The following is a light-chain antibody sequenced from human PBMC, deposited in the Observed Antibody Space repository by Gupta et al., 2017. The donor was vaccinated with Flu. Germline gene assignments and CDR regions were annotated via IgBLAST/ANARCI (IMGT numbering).Light chain of an antibody. CDR3: CSYAGSSTPYV. J-gene: IGLJ1*01. CDR2: EGS. Sequence: QSALTQPAPVSGSPGQSITIPCTGTSSDVGSYNLVSWYQQHPGKAPKLMIYEGSKRPSGVSNRFSGSKSGNTASLTISGLQAEDEADYYCCSYAGSSTPYVFGTGTKVTVL. V-gene: IGLV2-23*01. CDR1: SSDVGSYNL.